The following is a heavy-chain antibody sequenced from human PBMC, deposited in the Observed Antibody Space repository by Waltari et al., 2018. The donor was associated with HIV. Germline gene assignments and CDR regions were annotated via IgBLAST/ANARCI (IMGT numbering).Heavy chain of an antibody. Sequence: QVQLVESGGGVAQPGRSLRLPCAASGLTFSSYGLHWVRKATGKGLGWVAVIWYDGTNKCYADTVKGRFTISRDNSKNTLYLQMNSLRAEDTAVYYCARDRSEGGGYYYYGLDVWGQGTTVTVSS. CDR2: IWYDGTNK. V-gene: IGHV3-33*01. CDR3: ARDRSEGGGYYYYGLDV. J-gene: IGHJ6*02. CDR1: GLTFSSYG. D-gene: IGHD2-15*01.